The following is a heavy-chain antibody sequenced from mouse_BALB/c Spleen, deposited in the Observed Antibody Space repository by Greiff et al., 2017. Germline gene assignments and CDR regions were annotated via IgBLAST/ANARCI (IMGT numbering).Heavy chain of an antibody. CDR3: ARSSMITTGYAMDY. Sequence: DVQLVESGGGLVQPGGSRKLSCAASGFTFSSFGMHWVRQAPEKGLEWVAYISSGSSTIYYADTVKGRFTISRDNPKNTLFLQMTSLRSEDTAMYYCARSSMITTGYAMDYWGQGTSVTVSS. D-gene: IGHD2-4*01. CDR2: ISSGSSTI. CDR1: GFTFSSFG. J-gene: IGHJ4*01. V-gene: IGHV5-17*02.